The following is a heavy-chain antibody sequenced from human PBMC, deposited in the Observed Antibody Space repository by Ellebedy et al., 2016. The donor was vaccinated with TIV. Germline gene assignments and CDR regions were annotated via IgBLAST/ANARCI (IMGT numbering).Heavy chain of an antibody. V-gene: IGHV4-39*01. J-gene: IGHJ4*02. D-gene: IGHD6-19*01. Sequence: MPSETLSLTCTVSGGSISITSYYWGWIRQPPGKGLEWIGSIYYDGSTYYNPSLKSRVTISKDTSKNQFSLKLTSMTAADTAVYYCARRSSYWSALDFWGQGTLATVSS. CDR2: IYYDGST. CDR3: ARRSSYWSALDF. CDR1: GGSISITSYY.